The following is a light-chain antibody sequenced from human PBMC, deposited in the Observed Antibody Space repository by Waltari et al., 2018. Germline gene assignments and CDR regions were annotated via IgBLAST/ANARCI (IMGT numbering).Light chain of an antibody. V-gene: IGKV1-5*03. Sequence: DIQMTQSPSTLSASVGDRVTITCRASQSINTWLAWYQQKPGKAPKRLTYKASSLESGVPSRFSGSGSGTEFTLTISSLQPDDFATYYCQQANSFPRTFGQGTKVEIK. CDR1: QSINTW. CDR2: KAS. CDR3: QQANSFPRT. J-gene: IGKJ1*01.